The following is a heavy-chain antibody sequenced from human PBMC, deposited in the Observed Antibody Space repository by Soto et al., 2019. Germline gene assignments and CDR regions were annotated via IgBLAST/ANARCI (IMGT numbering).Heavy chain of an antibody. CDR2: ITPFKSDT. J-gene: IGHJ3*02. CDR1: GYTFTFRY. CDR3: ARSPFAGSDAFDI. Sequence: SVKVSCKASGYTFTFRYLHWVRQAPGQALEWMGWITPFKSDTNYAQKFQDRVTITRDRSVSTAYMELSNLRSDDTAVYYCARSPFAGSDAFDIWGQGTMVTVSS. V-gene: IGHV1-45*02. D-gene: IGHD1-1*01.